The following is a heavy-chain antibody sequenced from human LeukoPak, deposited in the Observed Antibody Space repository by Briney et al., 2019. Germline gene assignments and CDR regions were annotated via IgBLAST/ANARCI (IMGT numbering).Heavy chain of an antibody. CDR1: GLNLDAYA. Sequence: GGSLRLSCAASGLNLDAYAMHWVRQAPGKGLEWVSLISGDGTITYYADSVKGRFTISRDNSKNSLFLEMNSLRSEDTALYYCAKDTPLFYHYYGIDVWGQGTTVTVSS. CDR2: ISGDGTIT. J-gene: IGHJ6*02. CDR3: AKDTPLFYHYYGIDV. V-gene: IGHV3-43*02.